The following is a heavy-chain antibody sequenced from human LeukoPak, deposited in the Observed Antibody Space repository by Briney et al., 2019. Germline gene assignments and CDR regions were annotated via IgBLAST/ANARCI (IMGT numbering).Heavy chain of an antibody. CDR1: GFTFSNYA. V-gene: IGHV3-23*01. J-gene: IGHJ5*02. CDR2: ISASGGST. CDR3: AKGGGASVSSYRTSITCRRFDP. Sequence: PGGSLRLSCAASGFTFSNYATSWVRQAPGKGLEWGSSISASGGSTYFADSVRGRFSISRDYSKDTLYLQMNSLRAEDTAIYYCAKGGGASVSSYRTSITCRRFDPWGQGTLVTVSS. D-gene: IGHD2-2*01.